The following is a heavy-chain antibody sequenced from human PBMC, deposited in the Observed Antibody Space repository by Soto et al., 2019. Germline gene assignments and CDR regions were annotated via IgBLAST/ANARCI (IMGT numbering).Heavy chain of an antibody. CDR3: ARDNYYGSGSRTQDLAV. V-gene: IGHV1-46*01. CDR2: INPSGGST. J-gene: IGHJ6*02. D-gene: IGHD3-10*01. CDR1: GYTFTSYY. Sequence: QVQLVQSGAEVKKPGASVKVSCKASGYTFTSYYMHWVRQAPGQGLECMGIINPSGGSTSYAQKFQGRVTMTRDTCTSTVYMDLSSLRSDDTAVYYCARDNYYGSGSRTQDLAVWGQGTTVTVSS.